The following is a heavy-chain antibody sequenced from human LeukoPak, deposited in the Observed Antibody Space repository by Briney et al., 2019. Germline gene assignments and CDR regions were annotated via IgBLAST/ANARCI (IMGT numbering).Heavy chain of an antibody. CDR3: ARGEFEGYSSSPFDY. D-gene: IGHD6-13*01. Sequence: ETLSLTCTVSGGSISSHYWSWIRQPPGKGLEWIGYIYYNGSTNYNPSLKSRVTISVDTSKNQFSLKLSSVTAADTAVYYCARGEFEGYSSSPFDYWGQGTLVTVSS. CDR2: IYYNGST. V-gene: IGHV4-59*11. CDR1: GGSISSHY. J-gene: IGHJ4*02.